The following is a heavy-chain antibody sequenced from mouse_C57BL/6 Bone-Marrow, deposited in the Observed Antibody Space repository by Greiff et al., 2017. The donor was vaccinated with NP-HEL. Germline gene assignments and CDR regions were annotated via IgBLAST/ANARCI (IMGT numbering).Heavy chain of an antibody. CDR3: ARPRSFAY. Sequence: EVQVVVSGGGLVKPGGSLKLSCAASGFTFSDYGMHWVRQAPETGLEWVAYISSGSSTFYYADTVKGRFTISRDNAKNTLFLQMTSLRSEDTAMYYCARPRSFAYWGQGTLVTVSA. J-gene: IGHJ3*01. V-gene: IGHV5-17*01. CDR1: GFTFSDYG. CDR2: ISSGSSTF.